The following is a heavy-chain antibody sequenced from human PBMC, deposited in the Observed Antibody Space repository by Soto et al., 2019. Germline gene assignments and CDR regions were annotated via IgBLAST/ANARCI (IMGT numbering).Heavy chain of an antibody. D-gene: IGHD3-10*01. Sequence: QVKLVQSGAEVKKPGASVKVSCKASGYAFTTYDINWVRQATGQGPEWMGWMNPNSGHTVYAQKFQGRVTVTRDTSINAAYMELSSLRSEATAVYYCARGSRWFGGYGIDVWGQGTTVTVSS. CDR3: ARGSRWFGGYGIDV. J-gene: IGHJ6*02. CDR2: MNPNSGHT. CDR1: GYAFTTYD. V-gene: IGHV1-8*01.